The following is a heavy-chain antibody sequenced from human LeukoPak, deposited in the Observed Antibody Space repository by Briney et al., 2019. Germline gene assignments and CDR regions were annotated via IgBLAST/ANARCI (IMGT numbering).Heavy chain of an antibody. CDR1: GFTFSSYW. Sequence: PGGSLRLSCAAYGFTFSSYWMSWVRQAPGEGLEWVANIKQDGSEKYYVDSVKGRFTISRDNAKNSLYLQMNSLRAEDTAVYYCARDLYGDYALFDYWGQGTLVTVSS. V-gene: IGHV3-7*01. D-gene: IGHD4-17*01. CDR2: IKQDGSEK. CDR3: ARDLYGDYALFDY. J-gene: IGHJ4*02.